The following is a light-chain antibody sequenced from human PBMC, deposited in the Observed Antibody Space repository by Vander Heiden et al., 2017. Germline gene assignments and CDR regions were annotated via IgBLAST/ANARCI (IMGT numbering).Light chain of an antibody. CDR3: QQFHSFPVT. CDR1: QPINYF. J-gene: IGKJ1*01. V-gene: IGKV1-5*03. Sequence: DIQMTPSPSTLSASMGGRVGITCRASQPINYFLAWYQQKPGKAPKVLIYEASSLESGLPSRFSGSGSGTEFTLTINGLQPDDFATYCCQQFHSFPVTFGQGTKVEIK. CDR2: EAS.